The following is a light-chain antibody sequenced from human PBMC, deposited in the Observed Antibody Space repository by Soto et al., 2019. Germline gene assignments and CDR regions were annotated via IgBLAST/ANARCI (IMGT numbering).Light chain of an antibody. CDR3: QQYGSSGT. CDR1: QSLINF. V-gene: IGKV3-20*01. J-gene: IGKJ1*01. CDR2: GAS. Sequence: ILLTQSPATLSLSPGELAPLSCRASQSLINFVAWYQHKPGQPPRLLIYGASNRATGIPDRFSGSGSGTDFTLTISRLEPEDFAVYYCQQYGSSGTFGQGTKVDTK.